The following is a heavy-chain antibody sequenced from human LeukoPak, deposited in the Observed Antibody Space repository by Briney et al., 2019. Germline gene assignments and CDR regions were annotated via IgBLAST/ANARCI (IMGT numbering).Heavy chain of an antibody. Sequence: GASVKVSCKASGYTFTSYDINWVRQATRQGLEWMGWMNPNSGNTGYAQEFQGRVTMTKNTSITTAYMELSSLRSEDTAVYYCARALSWTTDSYYYMDVWGKGTTVTVSS. J-gene: IGHJ6*03. V-gene: IGHV1-8*01. CDR1: GYTFTSYD. CDR2: MNPNSGNT. D-gene: IGHD3/OR15-3a*01. CDR3: ARALSWTTDSYYYMDV.